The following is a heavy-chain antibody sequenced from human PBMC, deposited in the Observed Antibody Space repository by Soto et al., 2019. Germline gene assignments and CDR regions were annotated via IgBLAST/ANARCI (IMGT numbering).Heavy chain of an antibody. CDR3: ARHTEYEQWLVPYYFDY. V-gene: IGHV4-39*01. CDR1: GGSISSSSYY. J-gene: IGHJ4*02. Sequence: QLQLQESGPGLVKPSETLSLTCTVSGGSISSSSYYWGWISQPPGKGLEWIGSIYYSGSTYYNPSLKSRVTISVDTSKNQFSLKLSSVTAADTAVYYCARHTEYEQWLVPYYFDYWGQGTLVTVSS. CDR2: IYYSGST. D-gene: IGHD6-19*01.